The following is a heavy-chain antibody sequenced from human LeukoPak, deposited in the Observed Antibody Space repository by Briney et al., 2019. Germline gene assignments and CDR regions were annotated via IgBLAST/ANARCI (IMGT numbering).Heavy chain of an antibody. CDR3: ARVAWLRLYYFDY. Sequence: GGSLRLSCVASGFTFSSYEMNWVRQAPGKGLEWVSYISSSGSTIYYADSVKGRFTISRDNAKNSLYLQMNSLRAEDTAVYYCARVAWLRLYYFDYWGQGTLVTVSS. J-gene: IGHJ4*02. D-gene: IGHD5-12*01. V-gene: IGHV3-48*03. CDR1: GFTFSSYE. CDR2: ISSSGSTI.